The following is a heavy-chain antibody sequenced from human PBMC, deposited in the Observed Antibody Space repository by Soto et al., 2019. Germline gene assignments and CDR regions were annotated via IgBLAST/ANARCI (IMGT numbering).Heavy chain of an antibody. Sequence: PGGSLRLSGAASGFTFSSYCIHWVRQAPCKGLEWVAVIWYDGSNKYYADSVKGRFTISRDNSKNTLYLQMNSLRAEDTAVYYCARDRGYSSGWYSDYWGQGTLVTFSS. V-gene: IGHV3-33*01. CDR3: ARDRGYSSGWYSDY. CDR1: GFTFSSYC. D-gene: IGHD6-19*01. J-gene: IGHJ4*02. CDR2: IWYDGSNK.